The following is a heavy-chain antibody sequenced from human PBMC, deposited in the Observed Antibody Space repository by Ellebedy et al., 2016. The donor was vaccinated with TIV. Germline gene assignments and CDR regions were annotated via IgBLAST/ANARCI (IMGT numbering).Heavy chain of an antibody. Sequence: ASVKVSCKASGYTFTSYYMHWVRQAPGQGLEWMGIINPSGGSTSYAQKLQGRVTMTRDTSTSTVYMELSSLRSEDTAVYYCARWINLGAFEIWGQGTMVTVSS. V-gene: IGHV1-46*04. CDR2: INPSGGST. CDR1: GYTFTSYY. D-gene: IGHD2-2*03. CDR3: ARWINLGAFEI. J-gene: IGHJ3*02.